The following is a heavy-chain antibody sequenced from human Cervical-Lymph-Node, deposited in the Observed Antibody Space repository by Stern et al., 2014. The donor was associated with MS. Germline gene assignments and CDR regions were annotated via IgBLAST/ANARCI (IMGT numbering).Heavy chain of an antibody. D-gene: IGHD1-14*01. J-gene: IGHJ5*02. Sequence: VQLVESGPGLVKPSGTLSLTCTVSGGSINNRYWSWIRQPPGKGLEWIGYVYYNGNTHYNPSLKTRVTMSADTSRNQFSLHLRSVTEADTAIYYCARYNRDDTYFLHPWGQGALVTVSS. CDR3: ARYNRDDTYFLHP. CDR1: GGSINNRY. V-gene: IGHV4-59*11. CDR2: VYYNGNT.